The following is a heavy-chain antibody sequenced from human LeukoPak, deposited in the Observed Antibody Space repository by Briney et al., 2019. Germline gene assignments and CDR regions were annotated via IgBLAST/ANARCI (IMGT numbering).Heavy chain of an antibody. Sequence: SQTLSLTCAVSAGSLSSGGYSWSWIRQPPGKGLEWIGYIYHSGSTYYNPSLNSRVTISVDRSKHQFSLKLSSVTAADTAVYYCARGALGDDAFDIWGQGTMVTVSS. J-gene: IGHJ3*02. CDR1: AGSLSSGGYS. V-gene: IGHV4-30-2*01. CDR3: ARGALGDDAFDI. D-gene: IGHD1-26*01. CDR2: IYHSGST.